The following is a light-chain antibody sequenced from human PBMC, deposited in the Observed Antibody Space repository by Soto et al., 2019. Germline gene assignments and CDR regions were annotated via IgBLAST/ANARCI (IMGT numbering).Light chain of an antibody. CDR3: QQRSNWPPVYT. J-gene: IGKJ2*01. V-gene: IGKV3D-20*02. CDR2: GAS. Sequence: EIVLTQSPGTLSLSPGERATLSCRASPSVSGSNLAWYQQKPGQAPRLVIYGASSRATGIPDRFSGSGSGTDFTLTISSLEPEDFAVYYCQQRSNWPPVYTFGQGTKLEIK. CDR1: PSVSGSN.